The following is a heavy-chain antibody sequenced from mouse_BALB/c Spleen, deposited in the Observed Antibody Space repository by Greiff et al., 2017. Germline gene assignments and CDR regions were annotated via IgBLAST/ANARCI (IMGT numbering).Heavy chain of an antibody. D-gene: IGHD1-3*01. CDR3: ARGGHCYSGRYEYIDY. CDR1: GYTFTSYW. Sequence: QVQLQQSGAELAKPGASVKMSCKASGYTFTSYWMHWVKQRPGQGLEWIGYINPSTGYTEYNQKFKDKATLTADKSSSTAYMQLSSLTSEDSAVYYCARGGHCYSGRYEYIDYWGQGTTLTVSS. J-gene: IGHJ2*01. CDR2: INPSTGYT. V-gene: IGHV1-7*01.